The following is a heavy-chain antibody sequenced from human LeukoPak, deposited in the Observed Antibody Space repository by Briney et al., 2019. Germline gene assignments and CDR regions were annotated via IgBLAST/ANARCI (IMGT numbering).Heavy chain of an antibody. J-gene: IGHJ4*02. V-gene: IGHV3-53*04. CDR3: LRQGPGNPPR. CDR1: GFGVSSND. D-gene: IGHD1-14*01. CDR2: IYAGGGGGA. Sequence: PGGSLRLSCAASGFGVSSNDMRWVRQAPGKGLEGVSLIYAGGGGGAYYADSVRGPFTGSRRDSKNTLDLQMNSLRVDATAMSYCLRQGPGNPPRWGQGTLVTVSS.